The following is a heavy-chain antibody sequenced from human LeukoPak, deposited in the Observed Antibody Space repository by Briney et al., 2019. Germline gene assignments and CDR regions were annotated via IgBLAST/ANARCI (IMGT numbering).Heavy chain of an antibody. CDR3: ASDVAYKFDY. D-gene: IGHD5-24*01. J-gene: IGHJ4*02. Sequence: AGGSLRLSCAASGFTFSRDSMHWVRQSPGNGLVWLSRISPDGTVTNYADSVKGRFTISRDNAENTLYLHMNSLRDEDTAVYYCASDVAYKFDYWGQGTLVTFSS. CDR2: ISPDGTVT. CDR1: GFTFSRDS. V-gene: IGHV3-74*01.